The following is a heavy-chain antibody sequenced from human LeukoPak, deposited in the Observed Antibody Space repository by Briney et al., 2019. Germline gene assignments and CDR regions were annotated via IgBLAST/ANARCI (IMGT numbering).Heavy chain of an antibody. CDR3: ARQDGNSKYYFDY. Sequence: ESLKISCKGSGYSFTYYWIGWVRQMPGKGLEWMGIIYPGDSDTRYRPSFQGQVTISVDKSISTAYLQWSSLKASDTAMYYCARQDGNSKYYFDYWGQGTLVTVSS. D-gene: IGHD1-1*01. CDR2: IYPGDSDT. V-gene: IGHV5-51*01. J-gene: IGHJ4*02. CDR1: GYSFTYYW.